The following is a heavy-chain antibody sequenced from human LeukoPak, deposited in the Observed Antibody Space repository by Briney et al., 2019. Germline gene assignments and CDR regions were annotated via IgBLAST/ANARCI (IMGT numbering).Heavy chain of an antibody. CDR3: ASIVGATTTLDI. J-gene: IGHJ3*02. CDR2: INPNSGGT. D-gene: IGHD1-26*01. CDR1: GYTFTGFY. V-gene: IGHV1-2*02. Sequence: ASVKVSCKASGYTFTGFYMHWVRQAPGQGLEWMGWINPNSGGTNYAQKFQGRVTMTRDTSISTAYMELSRLRSDDTAVYYCASIVGATTTLDIWGQGTMVTVSS.